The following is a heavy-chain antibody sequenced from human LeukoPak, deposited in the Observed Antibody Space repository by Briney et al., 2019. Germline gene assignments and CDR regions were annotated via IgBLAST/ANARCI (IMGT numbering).Heavy chain of an antibody. Sequence: GGSLRLSCAASGFTFSSFSMIWVRQAPGKGLEWVSSTSSSSGYTFYAESGKGRFTISRDNAKNSLFLQMNSLRVEDTAVYYCARGGGHLDCWGQGTLVTVSS. CDR2: TSSSSGYT. CDR1: GFTFSSFS. CDR3: ARGGGHLDC. J-gene: IGHJ4*02. D-gene: IGHD4-23*01. V-gene: IGHV3-21*04.